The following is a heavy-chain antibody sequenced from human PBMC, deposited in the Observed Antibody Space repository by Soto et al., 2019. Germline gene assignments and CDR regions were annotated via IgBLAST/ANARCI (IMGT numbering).Heavy chain of an antibody. V-gene: IGHV4-34*01. D-gene: IGHD1-26*01. Sequence: QVQLQQWGAGPLKPSETLSLICAVYGGSFSGYYWTWIRQPPGPGLEWIGEISSEGSTYYNPSLKSRITTSVDTSNHQLSLKITSVTAADPAVYYCARGQGGPRLGFWGQGTPVTVSS. CDR1: GGSFSGYY. CDR2: ISSEGST. J-gene: IGHJ4*02. CDR3: ARGQGGPRLGF.